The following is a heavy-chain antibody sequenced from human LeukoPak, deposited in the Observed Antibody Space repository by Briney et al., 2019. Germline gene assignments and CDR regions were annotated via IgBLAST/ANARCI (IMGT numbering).Heavy chain of an antibody. CDR1: GYSLSNAYY. J-gene: IGHJ4*02. Sequence: RPSETLSLTCTVSGYSLSNAYYWGWIRQPPGKGLEWIGSLYHRGTAYYSPSLKSRVTISVDTSKNQFSLKLSSVTAADTAVYYCARVVHYYDSSGYFLSGFLDYWGQGTLVTVSS. CDR2: LYHRGTA. CDR3: ARVVHYYDSSGYFLSGFLDY. D-gene: IGHD3-22*01. V-gene: IGHV4-38-2*02.